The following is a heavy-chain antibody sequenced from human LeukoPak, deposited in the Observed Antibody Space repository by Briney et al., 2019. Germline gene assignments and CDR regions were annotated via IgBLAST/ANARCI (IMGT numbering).Heavy chain of an antibody. V-gene: IGHV3-30*18. Sequence: GGSLRLSCAASGFTFSSYGMHWVRQAPGKGLEWVAVISYDGSNKYYADSVKGRFTISRDNSKNTLYLQMNSLRAEDTAAYYCAKEDLEWLSNDDAFDIWGQGTMVTVSS. CDR3: AKEDLEWLSNDDAFDI. J-gene: IGHJ3*02. CDR1: GFTFSSYG. CDR2: ISYDGSNK. D-gene: IGHD3-3*01.